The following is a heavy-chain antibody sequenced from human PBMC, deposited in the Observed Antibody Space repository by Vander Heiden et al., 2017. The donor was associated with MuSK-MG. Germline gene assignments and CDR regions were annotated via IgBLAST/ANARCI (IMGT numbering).Heavy chain of an antibody. J-gene: IGHJ3*02. D-gene: IGHD6-13*01. CDR3: AKFRSSTWYRADALDI. Sequence: EVQLLVSAGRLVQPAGSLSLSSPASGFTFISYAMSWARQAPGKGLEWVSGISGSGGNTYYADSVKGRFTISRDNSKNTLYLQMNSLRAEDTAVYYCAKFRSSTWYRADALDIWGQGTMVTVSS. V-gene: IGHV3-23*01. CDR1: GFTFISYA. CDR2: ISGSGGNT.